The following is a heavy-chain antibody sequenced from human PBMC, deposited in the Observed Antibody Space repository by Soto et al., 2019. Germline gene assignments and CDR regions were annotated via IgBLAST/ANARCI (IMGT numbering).Heavy chain of an antibody. CDR3: ARLPRGSYFDY. D-gene: IGHD3-10*01. CDR2: IYHSGST. CDR1: GYSISSGYY. J-gene: IGHJ4*02. Sequence: PSETLSLTCAVSGYSISSGYYWGWIRQPPGEGLEWIGSIYHSGSTYYNPSLKSRVTISVDTSKNQFSLKLSSVTAADTAVYYCARLPRGSYFDYWGQGTLVTVSS. V-gene: IGHV4-38-2*01.